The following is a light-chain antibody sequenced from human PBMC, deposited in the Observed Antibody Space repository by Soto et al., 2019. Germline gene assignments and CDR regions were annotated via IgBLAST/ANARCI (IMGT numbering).Light chain of an antibody. V-gene: IGKV3-11*01. Sequence: EIVLTQSPATLSLSPGERATLSCRASQSVSSYLAWYQQKPGQAPRLLIYDASNRATGIPVRFSGSGSGTDFTLTISSLEPEDFAVYYCQHRRNWPYTFGQGTKLEIK. J-gene: IGKJ2*01. CDR2: DAS. CDR3: QHRRNWPYT. CDR1: QSVSSY.